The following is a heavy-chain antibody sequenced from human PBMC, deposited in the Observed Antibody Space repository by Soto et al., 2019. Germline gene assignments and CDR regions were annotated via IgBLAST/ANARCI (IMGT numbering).Heavy chain of an antibody. Sequence: EVQLLESGGGLVQPGGSLRLSCAASGFTFSSYAMSWVRQAPGKGLDWVSAISGSAGSTYYADSVKGRFTISRDNSKNTLYLQMNSLIAEDTAVYYCASAAREYYYYGMDVWGQGTTVTVSS. CDR2: ISGSAGST. CDR1: GFTFSSYA. V-gene: IGHV3-23*01. CDR3: ASAAREYYYYGMDV. J-gene: IGHJ6*02.